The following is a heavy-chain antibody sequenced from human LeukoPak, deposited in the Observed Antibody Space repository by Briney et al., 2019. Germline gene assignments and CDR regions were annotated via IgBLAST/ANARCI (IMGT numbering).Heavy chain of an antibody. CDR3: ARGYCSGGSCYLRDYYYYMDV. D-gene: IGHD2-15*01. CDR2: MNPNSGNT. V-gene: IGHV1-8*01. CDR1: GYTFTSYD. J-gene: IGHJ6*03. Sequence: AAVKVSCKASGYTFTSYDINWVRQATGQGLEWMGWMNPNSGNTGYAQKFQGRVTMTRNTSISTAYMELSSLRSEDTAVYYCARGYCSGGSCYLRDYYYYMDVWGKGTTVTVSS.